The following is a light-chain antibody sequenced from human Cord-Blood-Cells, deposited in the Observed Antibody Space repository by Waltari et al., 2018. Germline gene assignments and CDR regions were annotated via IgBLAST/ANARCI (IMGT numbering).Light chain of an antibody. Sequence: QSVLTQPPSASGTPGQRVTISCSGISHNIGSNTVNWYQQLPGPARKLLIHSNNQRPSVVPDRCSGSKSGTSAALAISGLQSEDDADYYCAAWDDSLNGWVFGGGTKLTVL. J-gene: IGLJ3*02. V-gene: IGLV1-44*01. CDR3: AAWDDSLNGWV. CDR2: SNN. CDR1: SHNIGSNT.